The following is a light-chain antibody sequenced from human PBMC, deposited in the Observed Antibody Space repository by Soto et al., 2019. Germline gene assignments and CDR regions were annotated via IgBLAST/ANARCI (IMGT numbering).Light chain of an antibody. Sequence: QSVLTQPASVSGSPGQSITISCTGTSRDGGGYNYVSWYQQHPGKAPKLMIYDVSNRPSGVSNRFSGSKSGNTASLTISGLQADDEADYYCSSYTSSSSYVFGTGTNLTVL. CDR3: SSYTSSSSYV. V-gene: IGLV2-14*01. J-gene: IGLJ1*01. CDR1: SRDGGGYNY. CDR2: DVS.